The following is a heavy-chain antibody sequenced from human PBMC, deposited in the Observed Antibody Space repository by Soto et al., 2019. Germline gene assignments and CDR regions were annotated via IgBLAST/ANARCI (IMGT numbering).Heavy chain of an antibody. CDR3: ARDAKGYFDY. J-gene: IGHJ4*02. V-gene: IGHV4-59*01. Sequence: SETLSLTCTVSGCSISSYDWSWIRQPPGKGLEWIGYIYYSGGTNYNPSLKSRVTISVDTSKNQFSLKLSSVTAADTAVYYCARDAKGYFDYWGQGTLVTVSS. CDR1: GCSISSYD. CDR2: IYYSGGT.